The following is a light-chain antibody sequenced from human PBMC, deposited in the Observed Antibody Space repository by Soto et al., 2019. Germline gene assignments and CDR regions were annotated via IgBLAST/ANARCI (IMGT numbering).Light chain of an antibody. V-gene: IGKV3-20*01. Sequence: PGERATLSCRASQSLASAYLAWYQQKPGQAPRLLIYGASTRATGIPDRFSGSGSGTDFTLTISRLEPEDFAVYYCQRYGITLWPFGQGTKVDIK. J-gene: IGKJ1*01. CDR3: QRYGITLWP. CDR1: QSLASAY. CDR2: GAS.